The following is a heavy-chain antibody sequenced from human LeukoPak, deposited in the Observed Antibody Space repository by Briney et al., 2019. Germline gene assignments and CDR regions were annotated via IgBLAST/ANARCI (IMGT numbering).Heavy chain of an antibody. CDR2: ISSNGGST. Sequence: GGSLRLSCAASGFTFSDYYMSWIRQAPGKGLEYVSAISSNGGSTYYANSVKGRFTISRDNSKNTLYLQMNSLRAEDTAVYYCAKVRHCSSTSCYNGHWGQGTLVTVSS. D-gene: IGHD2-2*02. CDR1: GFTFSDYY. J-gene: IGHJ4*02. CDR3: AKVRHCSSTSCYNGH. V-gene: IGHV3-64*01.